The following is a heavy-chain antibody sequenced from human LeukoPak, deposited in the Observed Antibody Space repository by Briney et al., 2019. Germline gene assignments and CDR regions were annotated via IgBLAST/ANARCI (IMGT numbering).Heavy chain of an antibody. Sequence: GGSLRLSCAVSGFTFSSYAMSWVRQAPGKGLEWVSTISGSGGSTYYADSVKGRFTISRDNSKNTLYLQMNSLRAEDTAVYYCATDNDVAFDIWGQGTMVTVSS. J-gene: IGHJ3*02. V-gene: IGHV3-23*01. CDR1: GFTFSSYA. CDR2: ISGSGGST. D-gene: IGHD2-15*01. CDR3: ATDNDVAFDI.